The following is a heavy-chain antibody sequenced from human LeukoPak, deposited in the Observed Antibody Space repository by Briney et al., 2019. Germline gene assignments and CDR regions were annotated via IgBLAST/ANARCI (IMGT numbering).Heavy chain of an antibody. V-gene: IGHV3-23*01. CDR1: GFTFSSYA. D-gene: IGHD3-22*01. CDR3: AKGSTRDYDSSGYYPSAMDV. Sequence: GGSLRLSCAASGFTFSSYAMSWVRQAPGKGLEWVSAISGSGGSTYYADSVKGRFTISRDNSKNTLYLQMNSLRAEDTAVYYCAKGSTRDYDSSGYYPSAMDVWGKGTTVTVSS. CDR2: ISGSGGST. J-gene: IGHJ6*03.